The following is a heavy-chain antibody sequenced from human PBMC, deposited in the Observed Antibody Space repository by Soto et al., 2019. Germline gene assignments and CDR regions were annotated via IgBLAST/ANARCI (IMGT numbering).Heavy chain of an antibody. Sequence: GASVKVSCKASGGTFSSYAISWVRQAPGQGLEWMGGIIPIFGTANYAQKFQGRVTITADESTSTAYMELSSLRSEDTAVYYCARVTGGDGYNYFFDYWGQGTLVTVSS. J-gene: IGHJ4*02. CDR2: IIPIFGTA. CDR3: ARVTGGDGYNYFFDY. V-gene: IGHV1-69*13. D-gene: IGHD2-21*01. CDR1: GGTFSSYA.